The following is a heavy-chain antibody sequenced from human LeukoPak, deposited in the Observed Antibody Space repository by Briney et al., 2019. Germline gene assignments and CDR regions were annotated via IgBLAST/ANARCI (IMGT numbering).Heavy chain of an antibody. V-gene: IGHV3-11*04. Sequence: PGGSLRLSCAASGFTFSDYYMSWIRQAPGKGLEWVSYISSSGSTIYYADSVKGRFTISRDDAKNSLYLQMNSLRAEDTAVYYCARVQGDYYDSSGYGIDYWGQGTLVTVSS. CDR1: GFTFSDYY. CDR3: ARVQGDYYDSSGYGIDY. J-gene: IGHJ4*02. CDR2: ISSSGSTI. D-gene: IGHD3-22*01.